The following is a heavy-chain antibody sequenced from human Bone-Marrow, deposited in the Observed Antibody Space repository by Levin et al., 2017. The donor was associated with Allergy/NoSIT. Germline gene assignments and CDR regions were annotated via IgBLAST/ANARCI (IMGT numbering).Heavy chain of an antibody. D-gene: IGHD4-11*01. J-gene: IGHJ5*02. V-gene: IGHV1-46*01. CDR2: VNPSGGST. CDR3: ARAKVQATVTAFWFDP. CDR1: GYTFTDYY. Sequence: GASVKVSCKASGYTFTDYYVHWVRQAPGQGLEWMGGVNPSGGSTNYAQKFQGRLTMTRDTSTSTIYMELSSLRAEVTAVYYCARAKVQATVTAFWFDPWGQGTPVTVSS.